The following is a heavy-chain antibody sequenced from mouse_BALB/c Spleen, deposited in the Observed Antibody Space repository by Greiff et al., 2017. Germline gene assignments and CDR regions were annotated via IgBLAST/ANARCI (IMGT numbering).Heavy chain of an antibody. D-gene: IGHD1-1*01. V-gene: IGHV2-9*02. CDR3: TRDKEYYGRGDY. CDR2: ICAGGST. CDR1: GFSLTSYG. Sequence: QVQLKQSGPGLVAPSQSLSITCTVSGFSLTSYGVHWVRQPPGKGLEWLGVICAGGSTNYNSAIMSRLSISKDNSTSQVFLKMNSLQTDDTAMYYCTRDKEYYGRGDYWGQGTTLTVSS. J-gene: IGHJ2*01.